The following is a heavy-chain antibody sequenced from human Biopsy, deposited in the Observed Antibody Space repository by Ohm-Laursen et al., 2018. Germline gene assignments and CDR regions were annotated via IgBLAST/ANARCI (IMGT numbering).Heavy chain of an antibody. CDR1: GGSFTGHY. Sequence: PSDTLSLTCTVSGGSFTGHYWSWIRQPPGKGLECIGNIHHSGSTNYNPSLKSRLTISVDTSKNHFSLKLSSVTAADTAVYYCARMDCSGGSCHYYSYGMDVWGQGTTVTVSS. V-gene: IGHV4-4*09. D-gene: IGHD2-15*01. CDR2: IHHSGST. J-gene: IGHJ6*02. CDR3: ARMDCSGGSCHYYSYGMDV.